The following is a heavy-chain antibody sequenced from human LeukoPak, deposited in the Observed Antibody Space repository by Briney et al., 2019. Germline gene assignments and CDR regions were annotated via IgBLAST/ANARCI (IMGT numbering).Heavy chain of an antibody. CDR1: GFTFSSYA. J-gene: IGHJ4*02. V-gene: IGHV3-23*01. CDR3: AKDLLVTGSEYYFDY. Sequence: PGGSLRLSCAASGFTFSSYAMSWVRQAPGKGLEWVSAISGSGGSTYYADSVKGRFTISRDNSKNTLHLQMNSLRAEDTAVYYCAKDLLVTGSEYYFDYWGQGTLVTVSS. CDR2: ISGSGGST. D-gene: IGHD1-14*01.